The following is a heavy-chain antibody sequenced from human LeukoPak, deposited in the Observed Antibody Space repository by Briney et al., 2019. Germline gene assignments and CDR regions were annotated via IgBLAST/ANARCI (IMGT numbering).Heavy chain of an antibody. CDR2: INPNSGDT. V-gene: IGHV1-2*02. CDR1: GFTFTGYY. CDR3: AREPYYYDSSGYYFHDY. Sequence: GASVKVSCKASGFTFTGYYIHWVRQAPGQGLEWMGWINPNSGDTNYAQRFQGRVTMTTDTSITTAYMELSSLRSDDTAVYYCAREPYYYDSSGYYFHDYWGQGTLVTVSS. J-gene: IGHJ4*02. D-gene: IGHD3-22*01.